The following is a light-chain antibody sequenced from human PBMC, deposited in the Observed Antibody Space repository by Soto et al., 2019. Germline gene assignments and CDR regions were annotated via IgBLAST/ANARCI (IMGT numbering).Light chain of an antibody. CDR1: QSVSSSY. CDR3: QLYGSSPYT. V-gene: IGKV3-20*01. J-gene: IGKJ2*01. CDR2: DAS. Sequence: EIVLTQSPGTLSLSPGERATLSCRASQSVSSSYLAWHQQKPGQAPRLLIYDASSRATGIPDRFSGSGSGTDFTLTISRLEPEDFAVYYCQLYGSSPYTFGQGTKLEIK.